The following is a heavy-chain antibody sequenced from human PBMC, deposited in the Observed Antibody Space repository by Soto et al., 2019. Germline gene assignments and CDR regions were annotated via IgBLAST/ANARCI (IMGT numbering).Heavy chain of an antibody. CDR3: ARGLGRVVVAATAFES. V-gene: IGHV3-23*01. Sequence: EVQLLESGGGFVHPGGSLRLSCAVSGFSFSNSAMSWVRQSPGKGLEWVSSISVVGESTYYADSVKGRFTISRDYSKNTLFLQMNGVRAEDAAMYYCARGLGRVVVAATAFESWGQGTFVVVTA. CDR2: ISVVGEST. D-gene: IGHD2-15*01. J-gene: IGHJ4*02. CDR1: GFSFSNSA.